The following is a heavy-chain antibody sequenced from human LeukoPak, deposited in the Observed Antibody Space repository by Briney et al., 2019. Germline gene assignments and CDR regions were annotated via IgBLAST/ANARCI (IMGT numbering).Heavy chain of an antibody. CDR1: GYSVTNYW. CDR3: ARTAATTYSFDY. J-gene: IGHJ4*02. D-gene: IGHD2-15*01. Sequence: GESLKISCKGSGYSVTNYWIGWVRQMPGKGLEWMGIIYPGDSDSRYSPSFQGQVTISADKSINTAYLQWSSLKASDTAMYYCARTAATTYSFDYWGQGTLVTVFS. V-gene: IGHV5-51*01. CDR2: IYPGDSDS.